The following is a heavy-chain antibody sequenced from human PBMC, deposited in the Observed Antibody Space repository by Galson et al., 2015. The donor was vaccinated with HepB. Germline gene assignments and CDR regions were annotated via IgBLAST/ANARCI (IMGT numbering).Heavy chain of an antibody. CDR3: ARDHRANDSSGYYVPRYYYYGMDV. CDR2: IIPILGIA. D-gene: IGHD3-22*01. CDR1: GGTFSSYT. V-gene: IGHV1-69*04. J-gene: IGHJ6*02. Sequence: SVKVSCKASGGTFSSYTISWVRQAPGQGLEWMGRIIPILGIANYAQKFQGRVTITADKSTSTAYMELSSLRSEDTAVYYCARDHRANDSSGYYVPRYYYYGMDVWGQGTTVTVSS.